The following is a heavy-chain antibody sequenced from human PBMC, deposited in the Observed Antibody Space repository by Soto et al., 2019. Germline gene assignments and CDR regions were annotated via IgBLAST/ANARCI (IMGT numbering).Heavy chain of an antibody. J-gene: IGHJ4*02. V-gene: IGHV3-30-3*01. CDR2: ISYDGSNK. D-gene: IGHD3-22*01. CDR1: GFTFSSYA. Sequence: GGSLRLSCAASGFTFSSYAMHWVRQAPGKGLEWVAVISYDGSNKYYADSVKGRFTISRDNSKNTLYLQMSSLRAEDTAVYYCARLDSYAYWGQGTLVTVSS. CDR3: ARLDSYAY.